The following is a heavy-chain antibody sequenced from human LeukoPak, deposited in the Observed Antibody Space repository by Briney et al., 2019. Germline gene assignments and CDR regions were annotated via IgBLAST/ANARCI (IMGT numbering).Heavy chain of an antibody. Sequence: PGRSLRLSCAASGFTFSSCAMHWAGRAPGKGLGWGAVISYDGSNKYYADSVKGRFTISRDNSKNTLYLQMNSLRAEDTAVYYCAREGWFGEFDNWFDPWGQGTLVTVSS. J-gene: IGHJ5*02. CDR1: GFTFSSCA. CDR3: AREGWFGEFDNWFDP. V-gene: IGHV3-30-3*01. D-gene: IGHD3-10*01. CDR2: ISYDGSNK.